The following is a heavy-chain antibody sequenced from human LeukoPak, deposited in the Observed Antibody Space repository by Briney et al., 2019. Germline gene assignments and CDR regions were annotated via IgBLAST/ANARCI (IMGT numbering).Heavy chain of an antibody. Sequence: PGGSLRLSCAASGFTFSSYAMSWVRQAPGKGLEWVSAISGSGGSTYYAGSVKGRFTISRDNSKNTLCLQMNSLRAEDTAVYYCAKAGEGITMVRGVIITVCYFDYWGQGTLVTVSS. CDR1: GFTFSSYA. J-gene: IGHJ4*02. CDR2: ISGSGGST. D-gene: IGHD3-10*01. V-gene: IGHV3-23*01. CDR3: AKAGEGITMVRGVIITVCYFDY.